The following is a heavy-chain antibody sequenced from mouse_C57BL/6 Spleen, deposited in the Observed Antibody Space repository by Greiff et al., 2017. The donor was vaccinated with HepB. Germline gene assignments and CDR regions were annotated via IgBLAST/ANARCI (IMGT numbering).Heavy chain of an antibody. J-gene: IGHJ2*01. CDR1: GFTFSSYG. D-gene: IGHD1-2*01. V-gene: IGHV5-6*01. CDR2: ISSGGSYT. Sequence: EVKLVESGGDLVKPGGSLKLSCAASGFTFSSYGMSWVRQTPDKRLEWVATISSGGSYTYYPDSVKGRFTISRDNAKNTLYLQMSSLKSEDTAMYYCARDTAPFFDYWGQGTTLTVSS. CDR3: ARDTAPFFDY.